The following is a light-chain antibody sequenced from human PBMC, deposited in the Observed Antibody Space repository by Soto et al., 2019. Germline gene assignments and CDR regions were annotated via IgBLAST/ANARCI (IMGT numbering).Light chain of an antibody. CDR1: SSVVGSYNL. V-gene: IGLV2-23*01. J-gene: IGLJ1*01. Sequence: QSVLTQPASVSGSPGQSITISCTGTSSVVGSYNLVSWYQQHPGKAPKLMIYEGSKRPSGVSNRFSGSKSGNTASLTISGLQAEDEADYYCCSYAGNSLYVFGTGTKVTVL. CDR3: CSYAGNSLYV. CDR2: EGS.